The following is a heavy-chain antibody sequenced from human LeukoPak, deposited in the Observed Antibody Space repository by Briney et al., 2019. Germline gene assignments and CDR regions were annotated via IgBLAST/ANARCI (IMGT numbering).Heavy chain of an antibody. J-gene: IGHJ6*02. D-gene: IGHD3-3*01. CDR1: GGSISSYY. CDR2: IYYSGST. V-gene: IGHV4-59*12. Sequence: PSETLSLTCTVSGGSISSYYWSWIRQPPGKGLEWIGYIYYSGSTNYNPSLKSRVTISVDTSKNQFSLKLSSVTAADTAVYYCARDLPKGYDFWSDLYYYGMDVWGQGTTVTVSS. CDR3: ARDLPKGYDFWSDLYYYGMDV.